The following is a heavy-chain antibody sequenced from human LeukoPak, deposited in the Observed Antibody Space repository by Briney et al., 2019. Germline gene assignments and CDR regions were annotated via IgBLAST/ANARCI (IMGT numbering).Heavy chain of an antibody. J-gene: IGHJ4*02. V-gene: IGHV3-30*18. CDR2: ISYDGSNK. CDR1: GFTFDKAW. Sequence: GGSLRLSCAASGFTFDKAWMTWVRQAPGKGLEWVAVISYDGSNKYYADSVKGRFTISRDNSKNTLYLQMNSLRAEDTAVYYCAKVGLTVTTILDYFDYWGQGTLVSVSS. D-gene: IGHD4-11*01. CDR3: AKVGLTVTTILDYFDY.